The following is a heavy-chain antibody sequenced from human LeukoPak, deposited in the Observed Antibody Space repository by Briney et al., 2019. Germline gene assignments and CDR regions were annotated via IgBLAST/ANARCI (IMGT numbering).Heavy chain of an antibody. CDR2: ISANGGGT. J-gene: IGHJ6*02. D-gene: IGHD6-13*01. CDR3: ARGSRPRMDV. V-gene: IGHV3-23*01. CDR1: GFTFSNYA. Sequence: GGSLRLSCAASGFTFSNYAMSWVRQAPGKGLEWVSAISANGGGTYYADSVKGRFTISRDNSKNTLYLQMNSLRAEDTAVYYCARGSRPRMDVWGQGTTVTVSS.